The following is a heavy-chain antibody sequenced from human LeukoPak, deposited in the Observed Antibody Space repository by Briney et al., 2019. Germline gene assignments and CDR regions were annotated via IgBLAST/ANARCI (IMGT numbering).Heavy chain of an antibody. CDR3: ARGRLRLSSDFDY. Sequence: GGSLRLSCAASGSTFSDYYMSWIRQAPGKGLEWVSYISSSGSTIYYADSVKGRFTISRDNAKNSLYLQMNSLRAEDTAVYYCARGRLRLSSDFDYWGQGTLVTVSS. D-gene: IGHD5-12*01. CDR2: ISSSGSTI. J-gene: IGHJ4*02. CDR1: GSTFSDYY. V-gene: IGHV3-11*01.